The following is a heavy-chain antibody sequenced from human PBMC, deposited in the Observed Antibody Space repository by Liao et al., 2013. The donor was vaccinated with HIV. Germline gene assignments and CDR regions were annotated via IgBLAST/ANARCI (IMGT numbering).Heavy chain of an antibody. D-gene: IGHD1-1*01. CDR2: MHTSGAT. V-gene: IGHV4-4*07. CDR1: GDSSSNHY. CDR3: ARGTSQLAFDI. J-gene: IGHJ3*02. Sequence: QAQLQESGPRLVRPSETLSLTCTVTGDSSSNHYWSWIRQPAGKGLEWIGRMHTSGATSFSPSLRSRLTMSIDMSKNQVSLNLTSXTSADTALYYCARGTSQLAFDIWGQGTMVTVSS.